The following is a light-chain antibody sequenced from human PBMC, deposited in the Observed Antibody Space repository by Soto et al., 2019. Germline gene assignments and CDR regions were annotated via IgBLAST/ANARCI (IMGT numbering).Light chain of an antibody. V-gene: IGLV2-23*01. CDR1: SSDVGNYNF. J-gene: IGLJ1*01. CDR3: CSNAGNTTPYV. CDR2: EDS. Sequence: QSALTQPASVSGSPGQSITISCTGTSSDVGNYNFVSWYQQHPGKAPKFLIYEDSKRPSGVSNRFSGSKSGNTASLTISGLQAEDEADYYCCSNAGNTTPYVFGTGTKLTVL.